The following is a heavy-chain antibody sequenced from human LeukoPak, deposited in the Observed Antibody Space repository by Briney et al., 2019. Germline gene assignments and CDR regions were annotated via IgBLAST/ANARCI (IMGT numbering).Heavy chain of an antibody. CDR3: ARGVTLRSSSWYYGMDV. CDR2: INPNSGGT. V-gene: IGHV1-2*04. D-gene: IGHD6-13*01. Sequence: ASVKVSCKASGHTFTGYYMHWVRQAPGQGLEWMGWINPNSGGTNYAQKFQGWVTMTRDTSISTAYMELSRLRSDDTAVYYCARGVTLRSSSWYYGMDVWGQGTTVTVSS. J-gene: IGHJ6*02. CDR1: GHTFTGYY.